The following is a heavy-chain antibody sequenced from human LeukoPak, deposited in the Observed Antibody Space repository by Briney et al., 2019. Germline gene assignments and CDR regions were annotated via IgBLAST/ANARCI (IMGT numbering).Heavy chain of an antibody. CDR1: GFNFDNFA. D-gene: IGHD2-8*01. V-gene: IGHV3-30*04. CDR3: AKDLYCTNGVCSDY. J-gene: IGHJ4*02. CDR2: ISHDARTK. Sequence: GKSLTLSCVVSGFNFDNFAMHWVRQPLGKGLEWVAVISHDARTKYYADSMKGRITISRDNSKNTLYLQMNSLRAEDTAVYYCAKDLYCTNGVCSDYWGQGTLVTVSS.